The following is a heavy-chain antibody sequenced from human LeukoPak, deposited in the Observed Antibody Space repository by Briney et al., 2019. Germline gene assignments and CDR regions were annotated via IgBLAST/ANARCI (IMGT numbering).Heavy chain of an antibody. J-gene: IGHJ3*02. D-gene: IGHD5-24*01. V-gene: IGHV3-23*01. CDR2: ISGSGVYT. CDR1: GFPFDSYG. Sequence: GGSLRLSCAASGFPFDSYGMNWVRQAPGKGLEWVSGISGSGVYTYYADSVKGRFTISRDNSKNTLYLVMNSLRVDDTAVYYCAEAVDLATISVDIWGQGTMVTVSS. CDR3: AEAVDLATISVDI.